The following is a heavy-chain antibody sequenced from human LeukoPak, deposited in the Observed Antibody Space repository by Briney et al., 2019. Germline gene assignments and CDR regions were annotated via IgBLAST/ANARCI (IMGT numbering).Heavy chain of an antibody. CDR3: ARGAPVTYGSGYYDDY. J-gene: IGHJ4*02. CDR1: GGSISSYY. CDR2: IYYSGST. V-gene: IGHV4-59*01. D-gene: IGHD3-22*01. Sequence: SETLSLTCTVSGGSISSYYWSWIRQPPGKAPEWIGYIYYSGSTNYNPSLKSRVTISVDTSKNQFSLKLSSVTAADTAVYYCARGAPVTYGSGYYDDYWGQGTLVTVSS.